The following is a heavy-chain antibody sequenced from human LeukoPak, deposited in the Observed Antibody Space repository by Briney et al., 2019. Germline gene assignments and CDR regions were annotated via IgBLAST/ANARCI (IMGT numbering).Heavy chain of an antibody. Sequence: SETLSLTCTVSGDSMRNYYWAWIRQPAGKGLEWIGRIYRSGTTNYSPSLHSRVTMSIDTSQNYFSLKLTSVTAADTAVYYCARESTRYGSGNYNWFDRWGQGTLVTVSS. V-gene: IGHV4-4*07. J-gene: IGHJ5*02. D-gene: IGHD3-10*01. CDR1: GDSMRNYY. CDR2: IYRSGTT. CDR3: ARESTRYGSGNYNWFDR.